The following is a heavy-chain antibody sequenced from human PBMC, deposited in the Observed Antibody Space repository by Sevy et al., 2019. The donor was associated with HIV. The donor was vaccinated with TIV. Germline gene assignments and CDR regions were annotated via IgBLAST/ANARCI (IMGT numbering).Heavy chain of an antibody. J-gene: IGHJ4*02. CDR1: GFTFSNYD. V-gene: IGHV3-30-3*01. CDR3: ARLFSCGGDCYYLDY. D-gene: IGHD2-21*02. CDR2: ISHDGNYK. Sequence: GGSLRLSCAASGFTFSNYDMHWVRQAPGKGLEWVAVISHDGNYKNYADSVKVRFTISRDYFKNTLYLQMSSLRPEDTAVYFCARLFSCGGDCYYLDYWGQGALVNVSS.